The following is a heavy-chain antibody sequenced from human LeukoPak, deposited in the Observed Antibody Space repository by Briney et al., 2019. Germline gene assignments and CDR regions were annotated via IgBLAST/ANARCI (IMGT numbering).Heavy chain of an antibody. CDR1: GFTFSNYA. Sequence: GGSLRLSCAASGFTFSNYAMHWVRQAPGKGLEWVAVISYGGSKKYYADPVKSRITTSSDNSKNLPYLQINDLSAHDTAVYYCGRGGFYSGYDGYLDYWGEGTLVTVSS. D-gene: IGHD5-12*01. CDR2: ISYGGSKK. CDR3: GRGGFYSGYDGYLDY. J-gene: IGHJ4*02. V-gene: IGHV3-30*04.